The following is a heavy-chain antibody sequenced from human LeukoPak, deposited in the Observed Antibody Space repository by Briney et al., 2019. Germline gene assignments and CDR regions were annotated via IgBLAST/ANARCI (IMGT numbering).Heavy chain of an antibody. Sequence: SETLSLTCTVSGYSISSSFYWGWIRQPPGKGLEWIGYISYSGSTNYNPSLKSRVTISVDTSKNQFSLKLTSVTAADMAVYYCARRVVYYGSGSYAQPYYYYYYMDVWGKGTTVTISS. CDR2: ISYSGST. J-gene: IGHJ6*03. V-gene: IGHV4-61*05. CDR3: ARRVVYYGSGSYAQPYYYYYYMDV. D-gene: IGHD3-10*01. CDR1: GYSISSSFY.